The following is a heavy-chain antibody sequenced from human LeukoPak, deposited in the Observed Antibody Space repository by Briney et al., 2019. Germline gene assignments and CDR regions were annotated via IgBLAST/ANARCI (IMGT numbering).Heavy chain of an antibody. CDR3: ARDGMIGGMYNWFDP. J-gene: IGHJ5*02. CDR1: GCTFSHYG. CDR2: IWYDGSNK. V-gene: IGHV3-33*01. D-gene: IGHD3-16*01. Sequence: PGGSLRLSCAASGCTFSHYGIHWVRQAPGKGLEWVAIIWYDGSNKYYADSVKGRFTISRDNSKNTLYLQMNSLRAEDTAVYYCARDGMIGGMYNWFDPWGQGTLVTVSS.